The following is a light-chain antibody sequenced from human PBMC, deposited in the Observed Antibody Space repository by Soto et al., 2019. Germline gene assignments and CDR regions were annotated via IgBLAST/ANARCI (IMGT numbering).Light chain of an antibody. J-gene: IGKJ2*01. CDR3: MQRRELPYT. CDR1: QSHVDSHHGNTY. V-gene: IGKV2-40*01. Sequence: DRVMTEPRLYLPVTPGEPGAISCRSSQSHVDSHHGNTYLDWYLQKTGQSPQLLIYTLSNRASRVPDRFSGSGSGTDFTLKISRVEADDVGVYYCMQRRELPYTFGQGTKVDIK. CDR2: TLS.